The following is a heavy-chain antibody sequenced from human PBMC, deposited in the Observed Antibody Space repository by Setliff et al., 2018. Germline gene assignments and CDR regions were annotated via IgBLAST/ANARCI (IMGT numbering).Heavy chain of an antibody. D-gene: IGHD3-10*01. CDR2: IYYSGST. J-gene: IGHJ5*02. Sequence: SETLSLTCAVYGGSFSTYYWIWIRQPPGKGLEWIGSIYYSGSTYYNPSLKSRVTISVDTSKNQFSLRLSSVTAADTAVYYCARLGLWFGELYIGPWGQGTLVTV. CDR3: ARLGLWFGELYIGP. V-gene: IGHV4-39*01. CDR1: GGSFSTYY.